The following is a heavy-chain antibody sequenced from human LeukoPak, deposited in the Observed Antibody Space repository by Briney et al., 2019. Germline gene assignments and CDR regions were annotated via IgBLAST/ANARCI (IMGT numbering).Heavy chain of an antibody. CDR3: ARDNPTWGY. J-gene: IGHJ4*02. CDR2: IKQDGSEK. V-gene: IGHV3-7*01. Sequence: GGSLRLSCAASGFTFSNYRMSWVRQAPGKGLEWVASIKQDGSEKDYVDSVKGRFTISRDNAKNSLYLQVNSLRVEDTAVYYCARDNPTWGYWGQGTLVIVSS. D-gene: IGHD3-16*01. CDR1: GFTFSNYR.